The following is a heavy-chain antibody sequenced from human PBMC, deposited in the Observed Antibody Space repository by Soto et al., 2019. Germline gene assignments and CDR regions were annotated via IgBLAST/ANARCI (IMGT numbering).Heavy chain of an antibody. CDR2: INSDGTYT. V-gene: IGHV3-74*01. Sequence: EVQLVESGGGLVQPGGSLRLSCAASGFTFSGYWMHWVRQAPGKGLTWVSRINSDGTYTSSADSVRGRFTISRDDARNTLYLPMNSLRIEDTAVYYCTRALDGMIPTAYWGQGTLVTVSS. CDR3: TRALDGMIPTAY. J-gene: IGHJ4*02. D-gene: IGHD3-22*01. CDR1: GFTFSGYW.